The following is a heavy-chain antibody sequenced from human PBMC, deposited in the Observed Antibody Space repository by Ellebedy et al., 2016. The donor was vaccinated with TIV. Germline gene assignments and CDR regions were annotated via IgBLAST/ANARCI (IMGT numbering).Heavy chain of an antibody. D-gene: IGHD3-10*01. CDR1: GFTFSTYA. Sequence: PGGSLRLSCSGSGFTFSTYAMHWVRQAPGKGLEYVSAISGNGGSTYYADSLKGRFTISRDNSQNSLYLQMSSLRAEDTAVYYCAKGWFGELLWRGFDYWGQGTLVTVSS. CDR2: ISGNGGST. V-gene: IGHV3-64D*09. CDR3: AKGWFGELLWRGFDY. J-gene: IGHJ4*02.